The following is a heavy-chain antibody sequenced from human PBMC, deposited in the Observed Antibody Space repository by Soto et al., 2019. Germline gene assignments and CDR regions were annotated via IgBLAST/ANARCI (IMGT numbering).Heavy chain of an antibody. CDR1: VSTFTSYD. J-gene: IGHJ4*02. Sequence: ASVKVSFKAYVSTFTSYDINCLLHATGQGLEWMGWMNPHSGNTGFAQKFQGRLTMTRDTSKSTAYTEVSSLRSEDTAIFYCARVASGGTYYFDYWGPGTLVTVSS. CDR2: MNPHSGNT. D-gene: IGHD2-15*01. V-gene: IGHV1-8*01. CDR3: ARVASGGTYYFDY.